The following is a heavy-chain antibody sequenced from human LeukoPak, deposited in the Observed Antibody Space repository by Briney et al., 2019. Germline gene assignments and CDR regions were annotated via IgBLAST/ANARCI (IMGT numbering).Heavy chain of an antibody. D-gene: IGHD3-9*01. V-gene: IGHV4-34*01. J-gene: IGHJ4*02. CDR3: ARGPPIEPDVLAGYYYFDS. CDR1: SGSFSGYY. CDR2: INHSGST. Sequence: PSETLSLTCAVYSGSFSGYYWTWIRQPAGKGLEWIGEINHSGSTNYKSSLKSRVTISVDTSKNQFALKLSSVTAADTAVYYCARGPPIEPDVLAGYYYFDSWGQGTLVTVSS.